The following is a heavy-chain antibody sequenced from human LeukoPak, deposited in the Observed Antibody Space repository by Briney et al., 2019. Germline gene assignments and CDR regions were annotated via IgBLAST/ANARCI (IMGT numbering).Heavy chain of an antibody. J-gene: IGHJ5*02. CDR3: ARDMGPIFGVVPNWFDP. D-gene: IGHD3-3*01. V-gene: IGHV4-61*02. CDR1: GGSISSGSYY. CDR2: IYTSGST. Sequence: SETLSLTCTVSGGSISSGSYYWSWIRQPAGKGLEWIGRIYTSGSTNYNPSLKSRVTISVDTSKNQFSLKLSSVTAAGTAVYYCARDMGPIFGVVPNWFDPWGQGTLVTVSS.